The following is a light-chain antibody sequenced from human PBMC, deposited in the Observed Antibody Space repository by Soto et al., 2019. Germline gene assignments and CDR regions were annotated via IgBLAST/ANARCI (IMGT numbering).Light chain of an antibody. CDR2: EVT. CDR3: SSYADSSSVL. Sequence: QSVLTQPPSASGSPGQSVTISCTGTSSDVGAYNYVSWYQQHPGKAPKLMIYEVTKRPSGVPDRFSGSKSGNTASLTVSGLQAEAAADYYCSSYADSSSVLFGGGTKLTVL. V-gene: IGLV2-8*01. J-gene: IGLJ3*02. CDR1: SSDVGAYNY.